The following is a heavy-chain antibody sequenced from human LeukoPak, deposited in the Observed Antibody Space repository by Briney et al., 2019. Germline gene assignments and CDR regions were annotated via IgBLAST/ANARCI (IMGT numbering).Heavy chain of an antibody. Sequence: GGSLRLSCAASGFTFSTYSMGWVRQAPGKGLEWVSSISRTGGIIYYSDSVKGRFTISRDNAKNSLILQMNSLRDEDTAMYYCARSLRPDCWGQGTLVTVSS. J-gene: IGHJ4*02. V-gene: IGHV3-48*02. CDR2: ISRTGGII. CDR3: ARSLRPDC. CDR1: GFTFSTYS.